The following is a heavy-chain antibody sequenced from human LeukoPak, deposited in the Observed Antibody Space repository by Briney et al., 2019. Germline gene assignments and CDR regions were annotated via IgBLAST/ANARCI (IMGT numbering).Heavy chain of an antibody. J-gene: IGHJ4*02. CDR2: IYYSGST. CDR3: ASHRGYSYGSADY. D-gene: IGHD5-18*01. Sequence: SETLSLTCTVSGGSISSSSYYWGWIRQPPGKGLEWIGSIYYSGSTYYNPSLKSRVTISVDTSKNQFSLKLSSVTAADTAVYYCASHRGYSYGSADYWGQGTLVTVSS. V-gene: IGHV4-39*01. CDR1: GGSISSSSYY.